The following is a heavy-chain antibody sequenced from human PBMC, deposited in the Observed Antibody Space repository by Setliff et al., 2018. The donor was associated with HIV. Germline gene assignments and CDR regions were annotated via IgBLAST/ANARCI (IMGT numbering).Heavy chain of an antibody. CDR1: GFSISSGFF. CDR3: ARELLRSWDGSENSYKPYYFDY. J-gene: IGHJ4*02. Sequence: KTSETLSLTCAVSGFSISSGFFWGWVRQPPGKGLEWIGSIHQSGATYYNPALKSRVTISVDTSKNQFSLRLTSVTAADTAVYYCARELLRSWDGSENSYKPYYFDYWGQGTLVTVSS. V-gene: IGHV4-38-2*02. D-gene: IGHD3-10*01. CDR2: IHQSGAT.